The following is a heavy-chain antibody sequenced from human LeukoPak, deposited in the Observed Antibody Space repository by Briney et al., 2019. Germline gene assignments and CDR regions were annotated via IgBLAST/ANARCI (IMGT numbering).Heavy chain of an antibody. V-gene: IGHV3-23*01. J-gene: IGHJ4*02. CDR2: ISGSGDST. CDR1: GFTFSSYG. CDR3: AKADRRSDLPYYFDY. Sequence: GGSLRLSCGVSGFTFSSYGMHWVRQAPGKGLAWVSGISGSGDSTYYADSVRGRFTISRDNSKNTLFLQMNSLRAEDTAVYYCAKADRRSDLPYYFDYWGQGTLVTVSS.